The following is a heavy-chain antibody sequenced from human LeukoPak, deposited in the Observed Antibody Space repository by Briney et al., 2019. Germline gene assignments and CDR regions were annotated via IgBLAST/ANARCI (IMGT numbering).Heavy chain of an antibody. J-gene: IGHJ4*02. D-gene: IGHD3-22*01. CDR3: ARRGYYDSSGSDY. Sequence: GGSLRLSCAASGFTFSSYNMNWVRQAPGKGPEWVSSISGSSSYIYYADSVKGRFTISRGNAKNSLYLEMNSLRAEDTALYYCARRGYYDSSGSDYWGQGTLVTVSS. V-gene: IGHV3-21*04. CDR2: ISGSSSYI. CDR1: GFTFSSYN.